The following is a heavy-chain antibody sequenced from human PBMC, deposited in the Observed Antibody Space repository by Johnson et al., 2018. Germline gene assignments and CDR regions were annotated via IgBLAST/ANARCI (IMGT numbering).Heavy chain of an antibody. Sequence: VQLQESGGGLVQXGGSXTLXCAASGFTFSGAALHWVRQASGTGLECVGRMRSQAKHYATRYGGSAKGRFTISRDDSKNTAYLQMNSLKIEDTAVYYCTGAGYSMSGGQGTMVTVSS. J-gene: IGHJ3*01. CDR3: TGAGYSMS. V-gene: IGHV3-73*02. D-gene: IGHD5-18*01. CDR2: MRSQAKHYAT. CDR1: GFTFSGAA.